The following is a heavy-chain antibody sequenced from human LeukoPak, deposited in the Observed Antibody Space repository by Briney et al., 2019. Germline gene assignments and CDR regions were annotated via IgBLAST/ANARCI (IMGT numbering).Heavy chain of an antibody. V-gene: IGHV1-24*01. CDR1: GYTLTELS. Sequence: GASVKVSCKVSGYTLTELSMHWVRQAPGKGLEWTGGFDPEDGETIYAQKFQGRVTMTEDTSTDTAYMELSSLRSDDTAVYYCATVGYGGNSVWFDPWGQGTLVTVSS. CDR2: FDPEDGET. D-gene: IGHD4-23*01. CDR3: ATVGYGGNSVWFDP. J-gene: IGHJ5*02.